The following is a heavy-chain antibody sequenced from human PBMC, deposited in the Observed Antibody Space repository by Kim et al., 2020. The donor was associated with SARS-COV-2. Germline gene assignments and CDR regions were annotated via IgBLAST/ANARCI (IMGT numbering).Heavy chain of an antibody. Sequence: GGSLRLSCAASGFTFSSYAMSWVRQAPGKGLEWVSAISGSGGSTYYADSVKGRFTISRDNSKNTLYLQMNSLRAEDTAVYYCAKDGAYGSGSYYYFDYWGQGTLVTVSS. CDR2: ISGSGGST. V-gene: IGHV3-23*01. D-gene: IGHD3-10*01. CDR1: GFTFSSYA. CDR3: AKDGAYGSGSYYYFDY. J-gene: IGHJ4*02.